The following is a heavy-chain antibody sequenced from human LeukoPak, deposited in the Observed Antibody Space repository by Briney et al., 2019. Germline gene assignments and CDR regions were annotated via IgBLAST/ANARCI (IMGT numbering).Heavy chain of an antibody. CDR3: ARGGYYDGSGYPPRPFDP. CDR2: ISSRSRTI. CDR1: GFTFSSYS. Sequence: RGSLRLSCAASGFTFSSYSINWVRQAPGRGLEGVSCISSRSRTISYGDSVKGRSTTARDKAKNSLCMQMNSMRGEDTAVYYCARGGYYDGSGYPPRPFDPWGQGTLVTVSS. J-gene: IGHJ5*02. V-gene: IGHV3-48*01. D-gene: IGHD3-22*01.